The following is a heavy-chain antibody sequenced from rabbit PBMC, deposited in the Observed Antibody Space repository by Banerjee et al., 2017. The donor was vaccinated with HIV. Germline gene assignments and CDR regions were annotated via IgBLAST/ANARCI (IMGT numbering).Heavy chain of an antibody. D-gene: IGHD2-1*01. Sequence: QEQLVESGGGLVQPGGSLKLSCKASGFDFNTYGVSWVRQAPGKGLEWIGYIDPVFGASYYANWVNGRFAISSDNAQNTVDLQLSSLTAADTATYFCVRRSVDVDRDLYYFGLWGPGTLVTVS. CDR3: VRRSVDVDRDLYYFGL. CDR1: GFDFNTYG. J-gene: IGHJ4*01. CDR2: IDPVFGAS. V-gene: IGHV1S47*01.